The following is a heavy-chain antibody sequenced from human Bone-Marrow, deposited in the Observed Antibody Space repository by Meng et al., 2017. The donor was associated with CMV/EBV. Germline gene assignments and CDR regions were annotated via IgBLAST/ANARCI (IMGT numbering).Heavy chain of an antibody. CDR3: AREPKIGLGSGYYFPYYYYYGMDV. CDR2: IYYSGST. V-gene: IGHV4-61*01. D-gene: IGHD3-22*01. Sequence: SETLSLTCTVSGGSVSSGSYYWSWIRQPPGKGLEWIGYIYYSGSTNYNPSLKSRVTISVDTSKNQFSLKLSSVTAADTAVYYCAREPKIGLGSGYYFPYYYYYGMDVWGQGTTVTFSS. J-gene: IGHJ6*02. CDR1: GGSVSSGSYY.